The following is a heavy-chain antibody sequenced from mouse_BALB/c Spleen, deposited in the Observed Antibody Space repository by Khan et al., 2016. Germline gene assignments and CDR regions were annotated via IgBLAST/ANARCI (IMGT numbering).Heavy chain of an antibody. Sequence: QVQLQQSGAELARPGASVRLSCKASGYTSANYWMQWVKQRPGQGLEWIGSIYPGDGDTRYSQKFKDKATLTADKSSSSAYMHLRSVASEDSAVYYFADALFVYWGQGTLVTVSA. CDR2: IYPGDGDT. CDR1: GYTSANYW. J-gene: IGHJ3*01. CDR3: ADALFVY. V-gene: IGHV1-87*01.